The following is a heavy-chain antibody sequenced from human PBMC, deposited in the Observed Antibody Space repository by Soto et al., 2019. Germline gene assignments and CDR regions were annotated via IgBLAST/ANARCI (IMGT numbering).Heavy chain of an antibody. Sequence: SETLSLTCAVYGGSFSGYYWSWIRQPPGKGLEWIGEINHSGSTNYNPSLKSRVTISVDTSKNQFSLKLSSVTAADTAVYYCARRRVQLWSRFPIPFDYWGQGTLVTVSS. CDR2: INHSGST. D-gene: IGHD5-18*01. V-gene: IGHV4-34*01. CDR3: ARRRVQLWSRFPIPFDY. J-gene: IGHJ4*02. CDR1: GGSFSGYY.